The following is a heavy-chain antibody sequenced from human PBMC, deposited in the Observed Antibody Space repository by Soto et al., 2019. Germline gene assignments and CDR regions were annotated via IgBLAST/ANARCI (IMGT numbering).Heavy chain of an antibody. D-gene: IGHD3-16*01. CDR2: INHSGST. J-gene: IGHJ5*02. CDR1: GGSFSGYY. V-gene: IGHV4-34*01. Sequence: SETLSLTCAVYGGSFSGYYWSWIRQPPGKGLEWIGEINHSGSTNYNPSLKSRVTISVDTSKNQFSLKLSSVTAADTAVYYCARAVAPYLGTWFDPWGQGTLVTVSS. CDR3: ARAVAPYLGTWFDP.